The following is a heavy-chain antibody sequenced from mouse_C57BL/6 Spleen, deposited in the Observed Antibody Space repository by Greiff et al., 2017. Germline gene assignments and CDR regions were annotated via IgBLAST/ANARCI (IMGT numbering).Heavy chain of an antibody. J-gene: IGHJ2*01. V-gene: IGHV5-9-1*02. CDR3: TRETGGWYFDY. Sequence: EVQRVESGEGLVKPGGSLKLSCAASGFTFSSYAMSWVRQTPEKRLEWVAYISSGGDYIYYADTVKGRFTISRDNARNTLYLQMSSLKSEDTAMYYCTRETGGWYFDYWGQGTTLTVSS. D-gene: IGHD4-1*01. CDR2: ISSGGDYI. CDR1: GFTFSSYA.